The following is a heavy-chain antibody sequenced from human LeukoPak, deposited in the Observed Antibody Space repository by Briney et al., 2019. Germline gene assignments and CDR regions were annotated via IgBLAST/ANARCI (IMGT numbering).Heavy chain of an antibody. V-gene: IGHV4-31*03. CDR1: GGSISSGGYY. Sequence: PSETLSLTCTVSGGSISSGGYYWSWIRQHPGKGLEWIGYIYYSGSTYYNPSLKSRVTISVDTSKNQFSLKLSSVTAADTAVYYCARGFYDSSGYYYLPWGQGALVTVSS. CDR2: IYYSGST. J-gene: IGHJ5*02. D-gene: IGHD3-22*01. CDR3: ARGFYDSSGYYYLP.